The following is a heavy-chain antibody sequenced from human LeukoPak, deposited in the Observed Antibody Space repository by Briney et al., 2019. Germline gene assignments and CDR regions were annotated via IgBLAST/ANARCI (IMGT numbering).Heavy chain of an antibody. V-gene: IGHV3-23*01. Sequence: PGGPLRLSCAASGFTFSSYAMSWVRQTPGKGLEWVSAISGSGGSTYYADSVKGRFTISRDNSKNTLYLQMNSLRAEDTAVYYCAKDSSSWYASGAFDIWGQGAMVTVSS. D-gene: IGHD6-13*01. J-gene: IGHJ3*02. CDR2: ISGSGGST. CDR3: AKDSSSWYASGAFDI. CDR1: GFTFSSYA.